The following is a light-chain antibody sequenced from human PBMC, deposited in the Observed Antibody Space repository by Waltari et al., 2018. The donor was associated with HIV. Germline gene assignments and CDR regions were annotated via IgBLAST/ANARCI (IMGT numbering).Light chain of an antibody. J-gene: IGLJ2*01. CDR1: SSDVGSYNR. Sequence: QSALTQPPSVSGSPGQSVTISCTGTSSDVGSYNRVSWYQQPPGTAPKLMIYEVSNRPAGVTDRFSGSKSGNTASLPISGLQSEHEADYDCSSNTSSSTVVFGGVTKLTFL. CDR2: EVS. V-gene: IGLV2-18*02. CDR3: SSNTSSSTVV.